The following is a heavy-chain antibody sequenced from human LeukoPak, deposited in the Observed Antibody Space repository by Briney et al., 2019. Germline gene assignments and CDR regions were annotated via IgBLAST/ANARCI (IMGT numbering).Heavy chain of an antibody. D-gene: IGHD4-17*01. J-gene: IGHJ4*02. V-gene: IGHV3-48*03. Sequence: GGSLRLSCAASGSTFSSYEMNWVRQAPGKGLEWVSYISSSGSTIYYADSVKGRFTISRDNAKNSLYLQMNSLRAEDTAVYYCARGQADYGDYVLDWGQGTLVTVSS. CDR3: ARGQADYGDYVLD. CDR1: GSTFSSYE. CDR2: ISSSGSTI.